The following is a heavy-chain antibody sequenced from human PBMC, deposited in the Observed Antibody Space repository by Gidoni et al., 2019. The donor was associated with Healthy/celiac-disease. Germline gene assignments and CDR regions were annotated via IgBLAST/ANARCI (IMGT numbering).Heavy chain of an antibody. Sequence: PGQGLEWMGWISAYNGNTNYAQKLQGRVTMTTDTSTSTAYMELRSLRSDDTAVYYCARDQLELPSGYWGQGTLVTVSS. J-gene: IGHJ4*02. V-gene: IGHV1-18*01. CDR2: ISAYNGNT. D-gene: IGHD1-7*01. CDR3: ARDQLELPSGY.